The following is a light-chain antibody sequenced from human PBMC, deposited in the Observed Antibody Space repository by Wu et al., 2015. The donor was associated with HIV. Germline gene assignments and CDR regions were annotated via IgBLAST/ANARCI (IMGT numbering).Light chain of an antibody. CDR1: QSVNNN. CDR2: GAS. J-gene: IGKJ4*01. V-gene: IGKV3-15*01. Sequence: EIMLTQSPASLSVSPGERATLSCRASQSVNNNLAWYQQRPGQAPRLLVYGASTRAIGIPARFSGSGSGTEFTLTISNLQSEDFAFYYCQHYNNQPLTFGGGTKVEIK. CDR3: QHYNNQPLT.